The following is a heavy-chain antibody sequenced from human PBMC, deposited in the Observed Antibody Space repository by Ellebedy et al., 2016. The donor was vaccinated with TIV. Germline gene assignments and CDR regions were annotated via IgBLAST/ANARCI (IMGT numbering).Heavy chain of an antibody. J-gene: IGHJ6*02. D-gene: IGHD6-19*01. V-gene: IGHV3-74*01. Sequence: GEFLKISCEASGFTLSSYWMHWVRQAPGQGLVWVSRSSSDGSRTYADSVKGRFTMSRDNAKHTLYLEMNSLRAEDTAVYYCARVEVGRSGPSYGMDVWGQGTSVTVSS. CDR3: ARVEVGRSGPSYGMDV. CDR2: SSSDGSRT. CDR1: GFTLSSYW.